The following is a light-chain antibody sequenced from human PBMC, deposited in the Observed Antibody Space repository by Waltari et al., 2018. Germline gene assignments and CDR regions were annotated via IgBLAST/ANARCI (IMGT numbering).Light chain of an antibody. CDR1: RSNIGDNS. J-gene: IGLJ3*02. V-gene: IGLV1-51*02. Sequence: HSVLTQPPSVSAAPGQKVTTSCSGNRSNIGDNSVSRYPQLPGTVPKLLIYENNRRPSGIPDRFSGSKSGTSATLGISGLNTGDEADYYCATWDNSLNAGVFGGGTRLTVL. CDR2: ENN. CDR3: ATWDNSLNAGV.